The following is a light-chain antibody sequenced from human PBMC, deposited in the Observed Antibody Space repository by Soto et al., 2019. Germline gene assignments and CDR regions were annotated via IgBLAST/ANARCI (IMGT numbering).Light chain of an antibody. J-gene: IGKJ4*01. CDR1: QSVSTY. Sequence: EIVLTQSPASLSMSPGERATLSSRASQSVSTYLAWYQQKPGQAPRLLIFDASIRASGIPSRFSGSGSGTNFTLTISRLEPEDFAVYFCQQRSHWPPLTFGGGTKVEIK. CDR2: DAS. CDR3: QQRSHWPPLT. V-gene: IGKV3-11*01.